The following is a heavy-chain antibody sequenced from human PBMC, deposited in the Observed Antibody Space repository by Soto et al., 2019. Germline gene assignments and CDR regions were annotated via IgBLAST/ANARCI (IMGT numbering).Heavy chain of an antibody. J-gene: IGHJ4*02. V-gene: IGHV3-33*01. CDR2: IWYDGSNK. CDR3: GRSSVVVTAMDY. Sequence: QVQLVESGGGVVQPGRSLRLSCAASGFTFSSYGMHWVRQAPGKGLEWVAVIWYDGSNKYYADSVKGRFTISRDNSKNTLYLQMNSRRAEDTAVYYCGRSSVVVTAMDYWGQGTLVTVSS. D-gene: IGHD2-21*02. CDR1: GFTFSSYG.